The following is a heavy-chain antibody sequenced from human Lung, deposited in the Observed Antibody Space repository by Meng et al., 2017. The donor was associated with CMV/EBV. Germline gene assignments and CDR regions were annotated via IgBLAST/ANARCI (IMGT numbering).Heavy chain of an antibody. CDR3: ARWRSGYYQYYYGMDV. Sequence: GESLKISCAASGFTFSSHWMSWVRQAPGKGLEWVANIKQDGSEKYYVDSVKGRFTISRDNAKNSLYLQMNSLRAEDTAVYNCARWRSGYYQYYYGMDVWGRGXTVTFSS. J-gene: IGHJ6*01. CDR2: IKQDGSEK. V-gene: IGHV3-7*01. CDR1: GFTFSSHW. D-gene: IGHD3-22*01.